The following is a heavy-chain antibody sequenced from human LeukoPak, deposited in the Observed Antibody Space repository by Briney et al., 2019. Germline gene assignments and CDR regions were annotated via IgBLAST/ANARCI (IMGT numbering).Heavy chain of an antibody. D-gene: IGHD5-18*01. Sequence: PGGSLRLSCAASGFTFSSYSMNWVRQAPGKGLEWVSSISSSSSYIYYADSVKGRFTISRDNAKNSLYLQMNSLRAEDTAVYYCARGRGTAMVPDYWGQGTQVTVSS. CDR2: ISSSSSYI. CDR1: GFTFSSYS. J-gene: IGHJ4*02. V-gene: IGHV3-21*01. CDR3: ARGRGTAMVPDY.